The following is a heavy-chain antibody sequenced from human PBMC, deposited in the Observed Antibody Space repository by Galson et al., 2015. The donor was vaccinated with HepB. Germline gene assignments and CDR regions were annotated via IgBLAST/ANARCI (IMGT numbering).Heavy chain of an antibody. J-gene: IGHJ2*01. D-gene: IGHD3-22*01. CDR3: ARFSSGYESYWYFDL. CDR1: GGTFSSYA. CDR2: IIPIFGTA. V-gene: IGHV1-69*13. Sequence: SVKVSCKASGGTFSSYAISWVRQAPGQGLEWMGGIIPIFGTANYAQKFQGRVTITADESTSTAYMELSSLRSEDTAVYYCARFSSGYESYWYFDLWGRGTLVTVSS.